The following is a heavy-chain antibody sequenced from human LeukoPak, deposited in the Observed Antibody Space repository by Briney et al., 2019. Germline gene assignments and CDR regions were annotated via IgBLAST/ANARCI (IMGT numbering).Heavy chain of an antibody. Sequence: GGSLRLSCAASGFTFSSYSMNWVRQAPGKGLEWVSYISSSSDTIYYADSVKGRFTMSRDNAKNSLCLQMNSLRDGDTAVYYCARYCSGGSCYADYWGQGTLVTVSS. D-gene: IGHD2-15*01. CDR2: ISSSSDTI. V-gene: IGHV3-48*02. J-gene: IGHJ4*02. CDR1: GFTFSSYS. CDR3: ARYCSGGSCYADY.